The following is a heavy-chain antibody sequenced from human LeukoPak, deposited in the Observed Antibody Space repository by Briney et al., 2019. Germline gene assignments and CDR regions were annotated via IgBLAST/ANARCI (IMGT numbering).Heavy chain of an antibody. CDR3: ARGSVRGTTVTRRINAFDI. J-gene: IGHJ3*02. D-gene: IGHD4-17*01. V-gene: IGHV4-34*01. CDR1: GGSFSGYY. Sequence: PSQTLSLTCAVYGGSFSGYYWSWIRQPPGKGLEWIGEINHSGSTNYNPSLKSRVTISVDTSKNQFSLKLSSVTAADTAVYYCARGSVRGTTVTRRINAFDIWGQGTMVTVSP. CDR2: INHSGST.